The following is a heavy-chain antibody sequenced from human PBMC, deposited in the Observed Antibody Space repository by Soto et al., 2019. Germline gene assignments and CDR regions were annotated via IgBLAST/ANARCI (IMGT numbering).Heavy chain of an antibody. J-gene: IGHJ4*02. CDR3: ARHTPIRTFDF. V-gene: IGHV4-39*01. CDR1: GDSLSAGPYH. D-gene: IGHD2-21*02. CDR2: VYNSGST. Sequence: QLQLQESGPGLVKPSETLSLTCSVSGDSLSAGPYHWGWLRQPPGKGLAWIGNVYNSGSTSYRPSLKSRAPISAHTSKNQSPLRVTSVTAADTAVYFCARHTPIRTFDFLGQGTLVTVSS.